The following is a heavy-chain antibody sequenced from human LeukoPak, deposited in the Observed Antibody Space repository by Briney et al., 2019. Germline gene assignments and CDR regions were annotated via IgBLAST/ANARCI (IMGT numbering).Heavy chain of an antibody. CDR2: IYYSGST. D-gene: IGHD1-26*01. J-gene: IGHJ3*02. CDR1: GGSISSGSYY. Sequence: SQTLSLTCTVSGGSISSGSYYWGWIRQPPGTGLEWNGSIYYSGSTYYNPSLKSRVTISVDTSKNQFSLKLSSVTAADTAVYYCAREWEQGGKDAFDIWGQGTMVTVSS. CDR3: AREWEQGGKDAFDI. V-gene: IGHV4-39*01.